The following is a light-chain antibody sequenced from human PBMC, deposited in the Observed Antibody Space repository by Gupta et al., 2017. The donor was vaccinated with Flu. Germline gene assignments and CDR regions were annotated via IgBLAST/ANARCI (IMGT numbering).Light chain of an antibody. V-gene: IGKV3-15*01. CDR1: QSVSSN. CDR2: GAS. Sequence: PATLSVSPGERATRSCRASQSVSSNLAWYQQRVGQAPRLLIYGASTRATGVPARFGGSGSGTEFTLTISSVQSEDFAVYYCQQYHKWPRTFGQGTKVEVK. CDR3: QQYHKWPRT. J-gene: IGKJ1*01.